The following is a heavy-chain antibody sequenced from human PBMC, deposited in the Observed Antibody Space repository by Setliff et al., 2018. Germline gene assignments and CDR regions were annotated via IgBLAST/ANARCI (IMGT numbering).Heavy chain of an antibody. V-gene: IGHV4-59*01. CDR2: IHYSGST. D-gene: IGHD2-15*01. J-gene: IGHJ4*02. CDR1: GDSTSGDY. CDR3: ARTRYGLGGRPY. Sequence: SETLSLTCTVSGDSTSGDYWSWIRQPPGKGLKWIGFIHYSGSTNYNPSLKSRVTISLDTPKNQFSLRLSSVTAADTAVYYCARTRYGLGGRPYWGQGTLVTVSA.